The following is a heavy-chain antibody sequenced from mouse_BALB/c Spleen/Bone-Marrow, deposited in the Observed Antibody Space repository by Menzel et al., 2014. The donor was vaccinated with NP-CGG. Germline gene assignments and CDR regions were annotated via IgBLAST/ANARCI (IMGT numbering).Heavy chain of an antibody. J-gene: IGHJ3*01. V-gene: IGHV1-77*01. CDR3: ARREYGNGGFAY. Sequence: QVQLKESGAELARPGASVKLSCKASGYIFTDYYINWVKQRTGQGLEWIGEIYPGSGNTYYNEKFKGKATLTADKSSSTAYMQLSSLTSEDSAVYFCARREYGNGGFAYWGQGTLVTVSA. D-gene: IGHD2-10*02. CDR1: GYIFTDYY. CDR2: IYPGSGNT.